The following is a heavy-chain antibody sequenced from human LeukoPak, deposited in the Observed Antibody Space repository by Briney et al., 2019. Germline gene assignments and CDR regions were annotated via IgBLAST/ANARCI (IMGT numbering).Heavy chain of an antibody. Sequence: SETLSLTCTVSGGSISSYYWSWIRQPPGKGLEWIGYIYYSGSTNYNPSLKSRVTISVDTSKNQFSLKLSSVTAADTAVYYCARQTSGTYYYGSGVSYYFDYWGQGTLVTVSS. V-gene: IGHV4-59*08. CDR1: GGSISSYY. D-gene: IGHD3-10*01. J-gene: IGHJ4*02. CDR3: ARQTSGTYYYGSGVSYYFDY. CDR2: IYYSGST.